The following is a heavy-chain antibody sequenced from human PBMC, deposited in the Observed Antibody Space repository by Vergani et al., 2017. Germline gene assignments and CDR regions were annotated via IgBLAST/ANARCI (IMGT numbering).Heavy chain of an antibody. J-gene: IGHJ6*03. V-gene: IGHV4-34*01. CDR2: INHSGST. Sequence: QVQLQQWGAGLLKPSETLSLTCAVYGGSFSGYYWSWIRQPPGKGLEWIGEINHSGSTNYNPSLKSRVTISVDTSKNQFSLKLSSVTAADTAVYYCARGDYGDYAYYYYYYMDVWGKGTTVTVSS. CDR3: ARGDYGDYAYYYYYYMDV. D-gene: IGHD4-17*01. CDR1: GGSFSGYY.